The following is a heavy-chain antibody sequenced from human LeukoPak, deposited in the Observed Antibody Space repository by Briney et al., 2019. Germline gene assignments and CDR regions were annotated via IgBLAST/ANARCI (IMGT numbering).Heavy chain of an antibody. CDR1: GFKFRDYG. J-gene: IGHJ4*02. V-gene: IGHV3-53*01. CDR3: ARRAGAYSHPYDY. Sequence: GTSLRLSCAASGFKFRDYGMHWVRQAPGKGLEWVSFIYSDNTHYSDSVKGRFTISRDNSKNTLYLQMNSLRAEDTAVYYCARRAGAYSHPYDYWGQGTLVTVSS. CDR2: IYSDNT. D-gene: IGHD4/OR15-4a*01.